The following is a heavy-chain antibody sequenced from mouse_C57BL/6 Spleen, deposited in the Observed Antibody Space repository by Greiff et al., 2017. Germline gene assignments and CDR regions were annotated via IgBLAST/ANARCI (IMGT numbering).Heavy chain of an antibody. Sequence: EVQLQESGPELVKPGASVKISCKASGYSFTGYYMNWVKQSPEKSLEWIGEINPRTGGTTYNQKFKAKATLTVDKSSSTAYMQLKSLTSEDSAVYYCALSMDYWGQGTSVTDSS. CDR3: ALSMDY. J-gene: IGHJ4*01. CDR2: INPRTGGT. V-gene: IGHV1-42*01. CDR1: GYSFTGYY.